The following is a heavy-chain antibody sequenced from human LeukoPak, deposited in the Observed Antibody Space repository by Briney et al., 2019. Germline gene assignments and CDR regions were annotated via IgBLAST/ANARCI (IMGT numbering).Heavy chain of an antibody. J-gene: IGHJ4*02. CDR3: AKSRGVLAASRGIFDY. V-gene: IGHV5-51*01. D-gene: IGHD2-15*01. CDR2: IYPGDSDT. Sequence: GESLKISCKGSGYSFTSYWIGWVRQMPGKGLEWMGIIYPGDSDTRYSPSFQGQVTISADKSINTAYLQWSSLKASDSAIYYCAKSRGVLAASRGIFDYWGQGTLVTVSS. CDR1: GYSFTSYW.